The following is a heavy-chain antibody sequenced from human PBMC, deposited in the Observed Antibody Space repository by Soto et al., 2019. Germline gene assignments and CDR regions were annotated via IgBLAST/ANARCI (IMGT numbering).Heavy chain of an antibody. Sequence: SVKVSCKTSGDTFSGYTISWVRQAPGQGLEWMGRIIPILGIANYAQKFQGRVTITADKSTSTAYMELSSLRSEDTAVYYCARVGYCSSTSCYEGWFDPWGQGTLVTVSS. J-gene: IGHJ5*02. D-gene: IGHD2-2*01. V-gene: IGHV1-69*02. CDR3: ARVGYCSSTSCYEGWFDP. CDR1: GDTFSGYT. CDR2: IIPILGIA.